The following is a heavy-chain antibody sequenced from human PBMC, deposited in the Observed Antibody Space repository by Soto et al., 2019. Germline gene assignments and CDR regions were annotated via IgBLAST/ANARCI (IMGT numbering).Heavy chain of an antibody. J-gene: IGHJ4*02. CDR1: GGSISSTC. D-gene: IGHD7-27*01. Sequence: SETLSLTCTVSGGSISSTCWSWVRQPAGKKGLEWIGRIYTSGSTSYNPSLKSRVSMSRDTSKSQFSLRLTSVTAADTAVENWARANGDYFDSWGQGTLVTVSS. CDR3: ARANGDYFDS. CDR2: IYTSGST. V-gene: IGHV4-4*07.